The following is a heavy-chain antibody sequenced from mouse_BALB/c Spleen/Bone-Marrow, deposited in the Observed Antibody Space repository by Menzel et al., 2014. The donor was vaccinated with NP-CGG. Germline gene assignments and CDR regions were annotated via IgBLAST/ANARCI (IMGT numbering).Heavy chain of an antibody. V-gene: IGHV1-5*01. J-gene: IGHJ1*01. CDR3: TLAYFGQGDWFFDV. D-gene: IGHD2-10*01. CDR1: DYTFTSYR. Sequence: EVQLQQSGTVLARPGASVKMSCKASDYTFTSYRMHWLKQGPGQGLEWIGAIYPGNSDTSYNQKFKGKAELTAVTSTSTAYMDLSSLTNEDSAVYYCTLAYFGQGDWFFDVWGAGTTVTVSS. CDR2: IYPGNSDT.